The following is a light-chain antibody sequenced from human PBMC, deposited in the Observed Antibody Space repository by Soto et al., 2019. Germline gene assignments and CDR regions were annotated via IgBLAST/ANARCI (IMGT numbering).Light chain of an antibody. CDR3: QQSYSTPSWT. V-gene: IGKV1-39*01. J-gene: IGKJ1*01. Sequence: DIQMTQSPSSLSASVGDRVTITCRASQSISSFLNWYQQKPGKAPKLLIYAASSSQSGVPSRFSGSGSGTDFTLNISSLQPEDFATYYCQQSYSTPSWTFGQGTKVDIK. CDR1: QSISSF. CDR2: AAS.